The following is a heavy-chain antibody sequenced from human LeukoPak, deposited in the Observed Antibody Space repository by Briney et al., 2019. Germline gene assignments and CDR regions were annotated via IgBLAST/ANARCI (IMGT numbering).Heavy chain of an antibody. CDR1: GFTFSSYG. CDR2: ISYDGSNK. CDR3: AKDALLWFGELLYGPPQYYYYGMDV. D-gene: IGHD3-10*01. J-gene: IGHJ6*02. V-gene: IGHV3-30*18. Sequence: GRSLRLSCAASGFTFSSYGMHWVRQAPGKGLVWVAVISYDGSNKYYADSVKGRFTISRDNSKNTLYLQMNSLRAEDTAVYYCAKDALLWFGELLYGPPQYYYYGMDVWGQGTTVTVSS.